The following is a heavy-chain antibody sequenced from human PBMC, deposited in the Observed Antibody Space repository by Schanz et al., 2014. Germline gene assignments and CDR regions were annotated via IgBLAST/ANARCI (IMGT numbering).Heavy chain of an antibody. CDR2: IFTGGSS. CDR1: GDSMKSHY. D-gene: IGHD3-3*01. CDR3: ARVSRGGVFDF. Sequence: QVQLRESGPRLVKPSETLSLNCTVSGDSMKSHYWTWIRQPAGQGLEWVGRIFTGGSSDYNRSFKGRITISIDTSKKYLSLNLNSVTAADTAFYFCARVSRGGVFDFWGPGILVTVSS. J-gene: IGHJ4*02. V-gene: IGHV4-4*07.